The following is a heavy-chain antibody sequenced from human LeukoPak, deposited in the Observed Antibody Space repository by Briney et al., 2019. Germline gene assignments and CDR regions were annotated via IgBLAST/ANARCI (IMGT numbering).Heavy chain of an antibody. Sequence: GGSLRLSCAASGFTFSSYAMSWVRQAPGKGLEWVSAISGSGGSTYYADSVKGGFTISRDNSKNTLYLQMNSLRAEDTAVYYCAKVPTRKALGDYFTPLWYFDLWGRGTLVTVSS. CDR1: GFTFSSYA. CDR2: ISGSGGST. V-gene: IGHV3-23*01. J-gene: IGHJ2*01. D-gene: IGHD4-17*01. CDR3: AKVPTRKALGDYFTPLWYFDL.